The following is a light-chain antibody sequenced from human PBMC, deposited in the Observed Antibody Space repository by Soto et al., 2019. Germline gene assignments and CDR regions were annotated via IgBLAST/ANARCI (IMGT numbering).Light chain of an antibody. V-gene: IGLV1-40*01. CDR3: QSYDNSLSGSVV. CDR1: SSDLGAGYD. CDR2: GNT. J-gene: IGLJ2*01. Sequence: QSVLTQPPSVSGAPGQRVTISCTGGSSDLGAGYDVHWYQHVPGTAPKLLISGNTNRPSGVPDRFSGSNSGTSASLAITGLQAEDEADYYCQSYDNSLSGSVVFGGGTKLTVL.